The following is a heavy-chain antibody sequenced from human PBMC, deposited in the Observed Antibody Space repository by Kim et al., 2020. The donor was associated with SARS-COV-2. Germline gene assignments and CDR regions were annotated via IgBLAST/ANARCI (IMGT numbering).Heavy chain of an antibody. J-gene: IGHJ4*02. CDR3: ARDQDWRWRGVPGFDY. CDR1: GYTFTSYA. CDR2: INTNTGNP. V-gene: IGHV7-4-1*02. Sequence: ASVKVSCKASGYTFTSYAMNWVRQAPGQGLEWMGWINTNTGNPTYAQGFTGRFVFSLDTSVSTAYLQISSLKAEDTAVYYCARDQDWRWRGVPGFDYWGQGTLVTVSS. D-gene: IGHD1-1*01.